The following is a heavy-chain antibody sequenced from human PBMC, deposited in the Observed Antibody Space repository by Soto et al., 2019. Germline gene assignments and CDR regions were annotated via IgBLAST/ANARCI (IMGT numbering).Heavy chain of an antibody. J-gene: IGHJ4*02. Sequence: ASVKVSCKVSGYTLTELSMHWVRQAPGKGLEWMGGFDPEDGETIYAQKFQGRVTMTTDTSTSTAYMELRSLRSDDTAVYYCARDYGDLSHFDYWGQGTLVTVSS. CDR1: GYTLTELS. D-gene: IGHD4-17*01. CDR3: ARDYGDLSHFDY. V-gene: IGHV1-24*01. CDR2: FDPEDGET.